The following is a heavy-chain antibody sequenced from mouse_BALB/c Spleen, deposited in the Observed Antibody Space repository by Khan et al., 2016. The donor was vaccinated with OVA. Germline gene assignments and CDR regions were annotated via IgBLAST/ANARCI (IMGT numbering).Heavy chain of an antibody. J-gene: IGHJ2*01. Sequence: QMQPEESGAELAKPGASVKMSCKASGYTFINYWMNWIKQRPGQGLEWIGYINPTTGYSEYNQNFKDKATMTADKSSNTAHMQLSSLTSEDSAVYYCSRRGLRWDFDYWGRGTTLTVSS. D-gene: IGHD1-1*01. V-gene: IGHV1-7*01. CDR2: INPTTGYS. CDR3: SRRGLRWDFDY. CDR1: GYTFINYW.